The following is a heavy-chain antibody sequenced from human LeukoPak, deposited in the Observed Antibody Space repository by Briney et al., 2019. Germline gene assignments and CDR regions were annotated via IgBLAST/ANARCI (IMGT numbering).Heavy chain of an antibody. J-gene: IGHJ4*02. Sequence: SETLSLTCTVSGDSITRHYWNWIRQSPGKALEWIGYIHYTGSTNTNPSLRSRVTMSVDTSNSQFSLKLNSVTAADTAVYSCARSGDSPSFDSWGQGTLVTVSP. V-gene: IGHV4-59*11. CDR3: ARSGDSPSFDS. D-gene: IGHD4-17*01. CDR1: GDSITRHY. CDR2: IHYTGST.